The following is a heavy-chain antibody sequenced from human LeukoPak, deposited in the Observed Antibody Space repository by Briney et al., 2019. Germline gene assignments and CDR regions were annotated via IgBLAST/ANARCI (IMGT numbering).Heavy chain of an antibody. D-gene: IGHD6-6*01. CDR1: GFTFSSYG. V-gene: IGHV3-23*01. CDR2: ISGSGGST. Sequence: GGSLRLSCAASGFTFSSYGMNWVRQAPGKGLEWVSAISGSGGSTYYADSVKGRFTISRDNSKNTLYLQMNSLRAEDTAVYYCAKGSRRSAYSSSSGSNYFDYWGQGTLVTVSS. J-gene: IGHJ4*02. CDR3: AKGSRRSAYSSSSGSNYFDY.